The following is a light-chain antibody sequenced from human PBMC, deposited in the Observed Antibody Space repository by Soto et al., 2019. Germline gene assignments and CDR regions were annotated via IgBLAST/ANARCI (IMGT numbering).Light chain of an antibody. CDR1: SSDIGGYNY. V-gene: IGLV2-14*03. CDR2: DVS. Sequence: QSALTQPASVSGSRGQSITISCTGTSSDIGGYNYVSWYQQHPGKAPKLIVYDVSNRPSGISNRFSGSKSGNTASLTISGLQAEDEADYYCSSYTSSSNVLFGGGTKLTVL. CDR3: SSYTSSSNVL. J-gene: IGLJ2*01.